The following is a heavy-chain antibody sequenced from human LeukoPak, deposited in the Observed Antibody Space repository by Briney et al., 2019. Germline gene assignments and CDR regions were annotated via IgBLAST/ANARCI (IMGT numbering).Heavy chain of an antibody. D-gene: IGHD2-2*01. CDR2: INPNSGGT. CDR3: AVLGDCSSTSCKQSGGSGPQQPDLDY. CDR1: GYTFTGYY. J-gene: IGHJ4*02. Sequence: VASVKVSCKASGYTFTGYYMHWVRQAPGQGLEWMGWINPNSGGTNYAQKFQGRVTMTRDTSISTAYMELSRLRSDDTAVYYCAVLGDCSSTSCKQSGGSGPQQPDLDYWGQGTLVTVSS. V-gene: IGHV1-2*02.